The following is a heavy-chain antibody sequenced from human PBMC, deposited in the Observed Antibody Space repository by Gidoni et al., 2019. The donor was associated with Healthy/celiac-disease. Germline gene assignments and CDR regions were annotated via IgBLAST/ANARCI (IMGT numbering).Heavy chain of an antibody. D-gene: IGHD1-20*01. Sequence: GRVTMTEDTSTDTAYMELSSLRSEDTAVYYCATAYNPPGNLFDYWGQGTLVTVSS. J-gene: IGHJ4*02. CDR3: ATAYNPPGNLFDY. V-gene: IGHV1-24*01.